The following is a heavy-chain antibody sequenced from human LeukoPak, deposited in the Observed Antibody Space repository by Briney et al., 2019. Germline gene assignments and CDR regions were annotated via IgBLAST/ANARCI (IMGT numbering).Heavy chain of an antibody. CDR3: ASRRHDYVWGSYRPTAEYFQH. Sequence: ASVKVSCKVSGYTLTELSMRWVRQAPGKGLEWMGDFDPEDGETIYAQKFQGRVTMTEDTSTDTAYMELSSLRSEDTAVYYCASRRHDYVWGSYRPTAEYFQHWGQGTLVTVSS. J-gene: IGHJ1*01. D-gene: IGHD3-16*02. V-gene: IGHV1-24*01. CDR2: FDPEDGET. CDR1: GYTLTELS.